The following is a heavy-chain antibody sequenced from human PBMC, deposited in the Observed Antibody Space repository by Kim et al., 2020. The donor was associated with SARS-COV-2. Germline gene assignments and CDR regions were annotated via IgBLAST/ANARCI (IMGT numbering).Heavy chain of an antibody. CDR1: GFTFSSYS. CDR3: AKKALAGPGQWYFDF. V-gene: IGHV3-23*01. J-gene: IGHJ4*02. CDR2: ISNSGGDK. D-gene: IGHD6-19*01. Sequence: GGSLRLSCAASGFTFSSYSMAWVRQAPGKGLEWVSIISNSGGDKYYADSVKGRFTISRDNSKNTLYLQMNNLRAEDTAVYHCAKKALAGPGQWYFDFWGQGTLVAVSS.